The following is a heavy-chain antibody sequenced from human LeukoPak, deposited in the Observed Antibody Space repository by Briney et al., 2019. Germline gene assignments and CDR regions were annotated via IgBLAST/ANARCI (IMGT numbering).Heavy chain of an antibody. J-gene: IGHJ1*01. V-gene: IGHV4-59*01. CDR3: ACTGTTGIIYAKYFQH. CDR1: GGSINNYY. CDR2: IYYSGST. Sequence: SETLSLTCTVSGGSINNYYWSWIRQPPGKGLEYIGYIYYSGSTNYNPSLKSRVTISVDTSKNQFSLKLTSVTAADTAVYNCACTGTTGIIYAKYFQHWGQGTLVSVSS. D-gene: IGHD1-1*01.